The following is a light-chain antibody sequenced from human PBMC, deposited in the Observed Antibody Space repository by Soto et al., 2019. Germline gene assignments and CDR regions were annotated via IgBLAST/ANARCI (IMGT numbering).Light chain of an antibody. V-gene: IGKV3-20*01. CDR2: GAS. Sequence: ESVLAQSPSTLSLSPGERSTLSFRSSQSVSSSYLAWYQQKPGQAPRLLIYGASSRATGIPDRFSGSGSGTDFTLTISRLEPEDFAVYYCQQCGSSPITFGQGTRLEIK. CDR1: QSVSSSY. J-gene: IGKJ5*01. CDR3: QQCGSSPIT.